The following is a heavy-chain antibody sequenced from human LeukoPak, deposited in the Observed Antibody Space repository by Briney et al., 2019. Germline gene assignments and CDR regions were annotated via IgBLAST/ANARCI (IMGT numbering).Heavy chain of an antibody. J-gene: IGHJ4*02. D-gene: IGHD6-13*01. Sequence: GGSLRLSCAASGFTFSSYAMSWVRQAPGKGLEWVSSIIDSGDKTYYADSVKGRLTIYRDNSKHTLSLQMNSLRAEDTAVYYCAKGKISAAGAIDFWVQGTLVIVSS. V-gene: IGHV3-23*01. CDR3: AKGKISAAGAIDF. CDR1: GFTFSSYA. CDR2: IIDSGDKT.